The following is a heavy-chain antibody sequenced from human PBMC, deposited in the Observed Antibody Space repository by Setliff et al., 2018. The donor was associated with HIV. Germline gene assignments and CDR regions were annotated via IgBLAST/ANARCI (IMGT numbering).Heavy chain of an antibody. CDR1: GYTLAEIS. Sequence: ASVKVSCKVSGYTLAEISMHWVRQAPGKGLEWMGGFDPEDGEKVYAQRFQGTVTMTEDTSTDTAYMELTSLTSEDTAVYYCATITFNYDSSGSQNKKSYFFDYWGQGTLVTVS. CDR3: ATITFNYDSSGSQNKKSYFFDY. V-gene: IGHV1-24*01. J-gene: IGHJ4*02. CDR2: FDPEDGEK. D-gene: IGHD3-22*01.